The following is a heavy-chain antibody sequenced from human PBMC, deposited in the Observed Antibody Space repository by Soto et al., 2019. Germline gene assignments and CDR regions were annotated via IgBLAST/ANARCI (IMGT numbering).Heavy chain of an antibody. CDR3: SAVTFYSVTGPSWYGMHV. J-gene: IGHJ6*02. CDR2: IRNKTFKETT. D-gene: IGHD2-21*02. V-gene: IGHV3-49*03. CDR1: GFTSGDYA. Sequence: PGGSLRLSCTTSGFTSGDYALTWFRQAPGKGLEWVALIRNKTFKETTEYAASVKGRFTVSRDDSKAIAHLQLDSLKTEDTAVYYCSAVTFYSVTGPSWYGMHVWGQGTTVTVSS.